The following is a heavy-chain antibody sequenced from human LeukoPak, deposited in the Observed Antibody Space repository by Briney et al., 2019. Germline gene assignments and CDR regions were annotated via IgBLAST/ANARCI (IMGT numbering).Heavy chain of an antibody. CDR2: INHSGST. J-gene: IGHJ6*02. CDR1: GGSFSGYY. V-gene: IGHV4-34*01. Sequence: SETLSLTCAVYGGSFSGYYWSWIRQPPGKGLEWIGEINHSGSTNYNPSLKSRVTMSVDTSKNQFSLKLSSVTAADTAVYYCARDIAAAHYYYYGMDVWGQGTTVTVSS. D-gene: IGHD6-13*01. CDR3: ARDIAAAHYYYYGMDV.